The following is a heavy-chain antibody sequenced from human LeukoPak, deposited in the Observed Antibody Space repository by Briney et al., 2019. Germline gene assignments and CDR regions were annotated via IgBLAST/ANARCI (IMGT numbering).Heavy chain of an antibody. CDR2: IKSKTDGGTT. J-gene: IGHJ4*02. CDR1: GFTFSNAW. V-gene: IGHV3-15*01. Sequence: GGSLRVSCAASGFTFSNAWMSWVRQAPGKGLERVGGIKSKTDGGTTDYAAPVKGRFTISRDDSKNTLYLQMNSLKTEDTAVYYCTTNLLWFGELPHYWGQGTLVTVSS. CDR3: TTNLLWFGELPHY. D-gene: IGHD3-10*01.